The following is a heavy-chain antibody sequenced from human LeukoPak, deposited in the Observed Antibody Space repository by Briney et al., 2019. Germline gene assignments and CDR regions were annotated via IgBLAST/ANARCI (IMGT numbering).Heavy chain of an antibody. D-gene: IGHD3-16*01. Sequence: PGGALTLSRPATGCTLSTDWRNSARQPPGQGMDRVASINQNGPANYYVDSVKGRFKSSRDNPKNSLYLQMSNLKAKGTAVYFCARGGGLDVWGQGATVTVSS. J-gene: IGHJ6*02. CDR2: INQNGPAN. CDR1: GCTLSTDW. V-gene: IGHV3-7*03. CDR3: ARGGGLDV.